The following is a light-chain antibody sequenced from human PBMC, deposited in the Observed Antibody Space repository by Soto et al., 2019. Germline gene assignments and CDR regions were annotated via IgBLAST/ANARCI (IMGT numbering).Light chain of an antibody. CDR3: QQYKNWPPEYT. CDR2: DAS. CDR1: QDSTKY. V-gene: IGKV1D-13*01. Sequence: AIQLTQSPSSLSASVGDRVTITCRASQDSTKYLAWYQQKPGKAPNLLIYDASTRATGVPARFSGSGSGTDFTLTISSLQSEDFAVYYCQQYKNWPPEYTFGQGTKLEIK. J-gene: IGKJ2*01.